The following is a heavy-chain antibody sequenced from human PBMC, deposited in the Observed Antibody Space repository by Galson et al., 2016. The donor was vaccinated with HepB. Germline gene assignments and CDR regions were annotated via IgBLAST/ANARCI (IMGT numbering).Heavy chain of an antibody. Sequence: SLRLSCAASGFTFADYLMSWVRQAPGKGLEWVANINQAGSEYRYMDSVKGRFTISRDNAKNSLYLQMNSLRAEDTAVYYCARGTTVTTSNSFWYFDLWGRGTLVTVSS. J-gene: IGHJ2*01. CDR1: GFTFADYL. CDR3: ARGTTVTTSNSFWYFDL. CDR2: INQAGSEY. D-gene: IGHD4-17*01. V-gene: IGHV3-7*04.